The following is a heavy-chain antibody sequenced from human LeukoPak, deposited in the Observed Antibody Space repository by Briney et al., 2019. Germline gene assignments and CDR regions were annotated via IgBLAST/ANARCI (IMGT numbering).Heavy chain of an antibody. CDR3: GRQAGGYSYGYVSPYYFDY. V-gene: IGHV4-39*01. Sequence: SETLSLTCTVSGGSISSSSYYWGWIRQPPGKGLEWIGSIYYSGSTYYNPSLKSRVTISVDTSKNQFSLKLSSVTAADTAVYYCGRQAGGYSYGYVSPYYFDYSGQGTLVTVSS. CDR2: IYYSGST. J-gene: IGHJ4*02. D-gene: IGHD5-18*01. CDR1: GGSISSSSYY.